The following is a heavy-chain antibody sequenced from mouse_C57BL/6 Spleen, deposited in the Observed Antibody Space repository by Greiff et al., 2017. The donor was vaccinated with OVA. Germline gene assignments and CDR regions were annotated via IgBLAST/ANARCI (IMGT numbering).Heavy chain of an antibody. CDR2: IYPGDGDP. J-gene: IGHJ2*01. CDR1: GYAFSSSW. V-gene: IGHV1-82*01. CDR3: ARDPPYFDY. Sequence: VHLVESGPELVKPGASVKISCKASGYAFSSSWMNWVKQRPGKGLEWIGRIYPGDGDPNYNGKFKGTATLTANKSSSTAYMQLSSLTSEDAAVYFCARDPPYFDYWGQGTTLTVSS.